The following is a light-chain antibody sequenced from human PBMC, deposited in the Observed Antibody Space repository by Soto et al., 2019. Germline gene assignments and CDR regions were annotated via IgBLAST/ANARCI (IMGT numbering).Light chain of an antibody. J-gene: IGKJ3*01. Sequence: EIVLTQSPDTLSLSPGERATLSCRASQSVSSSLAWYQQKPGQAPRLLIYDASNRATGIPARFSGSGSVTDFSLSISSLEPEDFEVYCCQQRSNWPLEVTVGPETKVDIK. CDR3: QQRSNWPLEVT. V-gene: IGKV3-11*01. CDR1: QSVSSS. CDR2: DAS.